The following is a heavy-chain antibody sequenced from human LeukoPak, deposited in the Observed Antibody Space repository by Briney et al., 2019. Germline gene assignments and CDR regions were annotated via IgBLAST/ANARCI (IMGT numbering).Heavy chain of an antibody. D-gene: IGHD5-24*01. J-gene: IGHJ4*02. CDR1: GFTFSSYS. Sequence: GGPLRLSCAASGFTFSSYSMDWVRQAPGKGLEWVSYISSSSSTIYYADSVKGRFTISRDNAKNSLYLQMNSLRAEDTAVYYCARERGGRRDGYNYDYWGQGTLVTVSS. V-gene: IGHV3-48*01. CDR3: ARERGGRRDGYNYDY. CDR2: ISSSSSTI.